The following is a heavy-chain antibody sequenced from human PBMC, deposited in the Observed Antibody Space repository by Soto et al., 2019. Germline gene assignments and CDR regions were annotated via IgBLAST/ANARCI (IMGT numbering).Heavy chain of an antibody. CDR3: ARKRITIFGVVIPDFDY. Sequence: QVQLQQWGAGLLKPSETQSITCAVYGGSFSGYYWSWIRQPPGKGLEWIGEINHSGSTNYNPSLKSRVTISVDTSKNQFSLKLSSVTAADTAVYYCARKRITIFGVVIPDFDYWGQGTLVTVSS. V-gene: IGHV4-34*01. J-gene: IGHJ4*02. CDR1: GGSFSGYY. CDR2: INHSGST. D-gene: IGHD3-3*01.